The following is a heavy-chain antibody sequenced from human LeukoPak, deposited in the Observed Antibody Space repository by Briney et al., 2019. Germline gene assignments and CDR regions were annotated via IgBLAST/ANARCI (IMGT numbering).Heavy chain of an antibody. J-gene: IGHJ4*02. CDR1: GFTVSSNS. CDR3: ARDFDKNYDFWSGYYQGLFDY. V-gene: IGHV3-53*01. CDR2: IYSDGST. Sequence: GGSLRLSCAASGFTVSSNSMSWVRQAPGTGLEWVSEIYSDGSTYYADSVKGRFTISRDNAKNSLYLQMNSLRAEDTAVYYCARDFDKNYDFWSGYYQGLFDYWGQGTLVTVSS. D-gene: IGHD3-3*01.